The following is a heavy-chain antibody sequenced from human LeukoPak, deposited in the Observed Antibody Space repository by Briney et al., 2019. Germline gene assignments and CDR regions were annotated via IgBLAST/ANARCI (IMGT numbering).Heavy chain of an antibody. CDR2: IRYDGSNK. Sequence: ARGSLRLSCAASGFTFSSYGRHWVRQAPGKRLEWVAFIRYDGSNKYYADSVKGRFTISRDNSKNTLYLQMNSLRAEDTAVYYCAKEDIVVVPAAMNFDYWGQGTLVTVSS. J-gene: IGHJ4*02. CDR3: AKEDIVVVPAAMNFDY. D-gene: IGHD2-2*01. CDR1: GFTFSSYG. V-gene: IGHV3-30*02.